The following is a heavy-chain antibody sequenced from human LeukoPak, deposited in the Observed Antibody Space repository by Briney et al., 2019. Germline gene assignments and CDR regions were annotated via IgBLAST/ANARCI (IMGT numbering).Heavy chain of an antibody. D-gene: IGHD6-19*01. CDR2: INHSGST. Sequence: PSETLSLTCAVYGGSFSDYYWTWIRQPPGKGLEWIGEINHSGSTNYNPSLKSRVTISVDTSKNQFSLKLSSVTAADTAVYYCARGAAVAGPADYWGQGTLVTVSP. J-gene: IGHJ4*02. CDR3: ARGAAVAGPADY. V-gene: IGHV4-34*01. CDR1: GGSFSDYY.